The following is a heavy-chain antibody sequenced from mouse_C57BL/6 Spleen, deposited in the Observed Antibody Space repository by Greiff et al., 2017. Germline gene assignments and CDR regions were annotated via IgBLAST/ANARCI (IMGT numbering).Heavy chain of an antibody. CDR2: INPSTGGT. Sequence: VQLKESGPELVKPGASVKISCKASGYSFTGYYMNWVKQSPEKSLEWIGEINPSTGGTTYNQKFKAKATLTVDKSSSTAYMQLKSLTSEDSAVYYCARQLLPDYYAMDYWGQGTSVTVSS. CDR3: ARQLLPDYYAMDY. J-gene: IGHJ4*01. CDR1: GYSFTGYY. V-gene: IGHV1-42*01. D-gene: IGHD2-12*01.